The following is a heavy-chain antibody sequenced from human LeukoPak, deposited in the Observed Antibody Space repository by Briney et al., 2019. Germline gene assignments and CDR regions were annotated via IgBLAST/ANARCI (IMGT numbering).Heavy chain of an antibody. CDR3: ARDYYDSSGYYSIDY. CDR1: GFTFSDYY. Sequence: GGSLRLSCAASGFTFSDYYMSWIRQAPGKGLEWVSYISSSGSTIYYADSVKGRFTISRDNAKNSLYLQMNSLRAEDTAVYYCARDYYDSSGYYSIDYWGQGTLVTVSS. D-gene: IGHD3-22*01. CDR2: ISSSGSTI. J-gene: IGHJ4*02. V-gene: IGHV3-11*01.